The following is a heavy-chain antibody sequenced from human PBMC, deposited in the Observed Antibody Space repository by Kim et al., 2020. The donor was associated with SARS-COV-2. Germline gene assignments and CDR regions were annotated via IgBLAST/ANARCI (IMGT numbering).Heavy chain of an antibody. CDR3: ARDIYGAYDY. V-gene: IGHV3-53*01. CDR2: IYSGGST. Sequence: GGSLRLSCAASGFTVSSNYMNWVRQAPGKGLEWVSVIYSGGSTYYPDSVKGRFTISRDNSKNTLYLQMNSLRAEDTAVYYCARDIYGAYDYWGQGTLVTVSS. J-gene: IGHJ4*02. CDR1: GFTVSSNY. D-gene: IGHD4-17*01.